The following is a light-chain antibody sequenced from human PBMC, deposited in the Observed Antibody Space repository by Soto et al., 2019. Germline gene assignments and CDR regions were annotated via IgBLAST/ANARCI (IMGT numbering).Light chain of an antibody. CDR3: QQFDSVPCT. Sequence: IQMTQSPSSLSASVGDRVTLTCQASHDINNYLIWYQQKAGRAPKLLIYDASSLGAGVSSRFSGSGSGTHFTLTITRLQPEDIATYYCQQFDSVPCTFGQGTKLEI. CDR1: HDINNY. V-gene: IGKV1-33*01. CDR2: DAS. J-gene: IGKJ2*02.